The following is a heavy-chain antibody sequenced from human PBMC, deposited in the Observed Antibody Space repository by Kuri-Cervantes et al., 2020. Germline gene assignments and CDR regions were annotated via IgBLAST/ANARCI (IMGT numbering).Heavy chain of an antibody. D-gene: IGHD3-10*01. CDR2: ISYDGSKK. Sequence: SLKISWAAAGFTFSSYAMQGGRPAPGKGLEWVAVISYDGSKKYYADFVKGRFTISRDNSKNTRYVQMNSLRAEDTAVYYCAREQGDITMVRGVIGQELPEYYYYGMDVWGQGTTVTVSS. CDR1: GFTFSSYA. CDR3: AREQGDITMVRGVIGQELPEYYYYGMDV. J-gene: IGHJ6*02. V-gene: IGHV3-30-3*01.